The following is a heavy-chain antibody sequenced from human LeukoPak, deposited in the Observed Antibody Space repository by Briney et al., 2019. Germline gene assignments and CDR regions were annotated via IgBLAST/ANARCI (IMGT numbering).Heavy chain of an antibody. Sequence: PSETLSLTCIVSGVAINGGSASTHYWSWFRQLPGKGLECIGYIRYSGSTAYNPSLKSRVTMSVDTSKNQFSLNLKSVTDADTAVYYCARDWRFCGGDGCSGIGGQGTPVTVS. J-gene: IGHJ4*02. CDR2: IRYSGST. V-gene: IGHV4-59*02. CDR3: ARDWRFCGGDGCSGI. D-gene: IGHD2-21*01. CDR1: GVAINGGSASTHY.